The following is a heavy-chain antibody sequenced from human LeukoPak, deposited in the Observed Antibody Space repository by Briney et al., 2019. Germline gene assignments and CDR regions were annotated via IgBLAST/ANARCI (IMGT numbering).Heavy chain of an antibody. V-gene: IGHV4-59*01. J-gene: IGHJ3*02. CDR3: ARDDDSSDAFDI. D-gene: IGHD3-22*01. CDR2: IYYSGST. CDR1: GGSISSYY. Sequence: SETLSLTCTVSGGSISSYYWSWIRQPPGKGLEWIGHIYYSGSTNYNPSLKSRVTISVDTSKNQFSLKLSSVTAADTAVYYCARDDDSSDAFDIWGQGTMVTVSS.